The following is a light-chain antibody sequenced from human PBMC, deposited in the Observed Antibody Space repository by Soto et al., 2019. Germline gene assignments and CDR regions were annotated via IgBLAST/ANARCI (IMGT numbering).Light chain of an antibody. CDR1: QSVGSN. CDR2: GAS. V-gene: IGKV3-15*01. Sequence: EIVMTQSPATLSVSPGERATLSCRASQSVGSNLAWYQQKPGQAPRLLIYGASTRATGFPARFSGSGSGTEFTLTISGLQSEDFAVYSCQQYHNWPPGTFGQGTKVEIK. CDR3: QQYHNWPPGT. J-gene: IGKJ2*01.